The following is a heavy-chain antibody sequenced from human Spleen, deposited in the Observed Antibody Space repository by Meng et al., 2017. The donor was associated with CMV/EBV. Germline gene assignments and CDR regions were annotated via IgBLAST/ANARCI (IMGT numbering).Heavy chain of an antibody. CDR1: GFTIRSSY. D-gene: IGHD6-6*01. Sequence: GESLKISCAASGFTIRSSYMSWVRQAPGKGLEWVSVIYTSGGKYYADYVKGRFTISRDNSKNTLYLQMNSLRAEDTAVYYCARDSSSMGYWFDPWGQGTLVTVSS. V-gene: IGHV3-66*03. CDR3: ARDSSSMGYWFDP. CDR2: IYTSGGK. J-gene: IGHJ5*02.